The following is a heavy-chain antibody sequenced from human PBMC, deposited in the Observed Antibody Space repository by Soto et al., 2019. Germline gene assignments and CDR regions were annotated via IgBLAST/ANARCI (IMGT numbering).Heavy chain of an antibody. CDR1: GGSSSGYY. Sequence: SETLSLTCAVYGGSSSGYYWSWIRQPPGKGLEWIGEINHSGSTNYNPSLKSRVTISVDTSKNQFSLKLSSVTAADTAVYYCTRGGRIFGVFMGGGRLDYWGQGTLVTVSS. CDR3: TRGGRIFGVFMGGGRLDY. CDR2: INHSGST. V-gene: IGHV4-34*01. J-gene: IGHJ4*02. D-gene: IGHD3-3*01.